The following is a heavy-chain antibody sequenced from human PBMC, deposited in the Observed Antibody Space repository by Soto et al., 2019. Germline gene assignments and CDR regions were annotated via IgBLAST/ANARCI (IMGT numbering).Heavy chain of an antibody. CDR3: GRGSCSGSSCYGADF. CDR1: GFILSNYG. CDR2: ISRSRGI. Sequence: EVQLVESGGGLIQPGVSLRLSCAASGFILSNYGMTWVRQAPGKGLEWVSYISRSRGIYYADSVKGRFSISRDDAKNSLYLQMNSLRAEDTAVYYCGRGSCSGSSCYGADFWGQGTLVTVSS. J-gene: IGHJ4*02. V-gene: IGHV3-48*01. D-gene: IGHD2-15*01.